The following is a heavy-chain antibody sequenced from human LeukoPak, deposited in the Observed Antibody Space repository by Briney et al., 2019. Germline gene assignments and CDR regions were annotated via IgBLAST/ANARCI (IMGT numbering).Heavy chain of an antibody. CDR3: AREISDFWSGSRFDP. CDR1: GGSVSSGSYY. Sequence: PSETLSLTCTVSGGSVSSGSYYWSWIRQPPGKGLEWIGYIYYSGSTNYNPSLKSRVTMSVDTSKNQFSLKLSSVTAADTAVYYCAREISDFWSGSRFDPWGQGTLVTVSS. CDR2: IYYSGST. D-gene: IGHD3-3*01. V-gene: IGHV4-61*01. J-gene: IGHJ5*02.